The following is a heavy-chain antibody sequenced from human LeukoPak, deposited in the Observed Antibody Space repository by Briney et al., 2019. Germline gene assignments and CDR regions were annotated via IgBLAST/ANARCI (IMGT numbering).Heavy chain of an antibody. Sequence: SVKVSCKASGGTFSSYAISWVRQAPGQGLEWMGRIIPILGIANYAQKFQGRVTITADKSTSTAYMELSSLRSEDTAVCYCARSGYSYGYGEYYFDYWGQGTLVTVSS. J-gene: IGHJ4*02. CDR2: IIPILGIA. CDR1: GGTFSSYA. CDR3: ARSGYSYGYGEYYFDY. V-gene: IGHV1-69*04. D-gene: IGHD5-18*01.